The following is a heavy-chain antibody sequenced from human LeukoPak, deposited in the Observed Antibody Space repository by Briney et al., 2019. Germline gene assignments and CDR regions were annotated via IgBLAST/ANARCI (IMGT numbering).Heavy chain of an antibody. D-gene: IGHD4-17*01. CDR1: GFTFDDYA. CDR2: ISWNSGSI. CDR3: AKAPTPLYGDSYHFDY. J-gene: IGHJ4*02. V-gene: IGHV3-9*03. Sequence: GRSLRLSCAASGFTFDDYAMHWVRHAPGKGLEWVSGISWNSGSIGYADSVRGRFTISRDNAKNSLYLQMNSLRAEDMALYYCAKAPTPLYGDSYHFDYWGQGTLVTVSP.